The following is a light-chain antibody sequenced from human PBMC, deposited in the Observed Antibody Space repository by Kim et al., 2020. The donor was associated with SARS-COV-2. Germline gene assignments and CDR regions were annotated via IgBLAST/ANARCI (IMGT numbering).Light chain of an antibody. J-gene: IGLJ1*01. CDR1: SSDVGGYNY. Sequence: QSALTQPPSASGSPGQSVTISCTGTSSDVGGYNYVSWYQQHPGKAPKLMIYEVSKRPSGVPDRFSGSKSGNTASLTVSGLQAEDEADYYCSSYAGSVYVFGTGTKFTVL. CDR3: SSYAGSVYV. CDR2: EVS. V-gene: IGLV2-8*01.